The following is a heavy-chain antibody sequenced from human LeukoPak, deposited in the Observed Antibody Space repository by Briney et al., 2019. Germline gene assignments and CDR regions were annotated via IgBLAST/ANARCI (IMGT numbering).Heavy chain of an antibody. J-gene: IGHJ4*02. CDR3: AKRGVVIRVILVGFHKEAYYFDS. V-gene: IGHV3-74*03. CDR1: GFTFSSYW. CDR2: INSDGSSI. D-gene: IGHD3-22*01. Sequence: GGSLRLSCAASGFTFSSYWMHWVRQDPGKGLVWVSRINSDGSSITYADSVKGRFTISRDNAKNTLYLQMNSLRAEDTAVYFCAKRGVVIRVILVGFHKEAYYFDSWGQGALVTVSS.